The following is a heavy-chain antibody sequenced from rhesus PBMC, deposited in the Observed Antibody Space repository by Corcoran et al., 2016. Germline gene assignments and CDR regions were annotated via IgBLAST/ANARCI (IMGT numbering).Heavy chain of an antibody. CDR1: GSPFTSLR. J-gene: IGHJ4*01. D-gene: IGHD6-31*01. V-gene: IGHV1-200*01. CDR3: ARGIAATGG. CDR2: INPSNGNT. Sequence: QVQLVQSGAEGKKPGASVKLSCKASGSPFTSLRINWVRQAPGQGLEGRVWINPSNGNTGYTQKFQDRVTMTRDTSTSTAYMELSSLRSEDTAVYYCARGIAATGGWGQGVLVTVSS.